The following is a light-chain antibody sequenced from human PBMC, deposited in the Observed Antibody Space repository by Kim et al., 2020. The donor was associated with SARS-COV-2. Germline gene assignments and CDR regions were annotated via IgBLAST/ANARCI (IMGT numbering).Light chain of an antibody. CDR2: RNN. V-gene: IGLV10-54*01. CDR1: SNNVGYQG. CDR3: SAWDNSLNVWV. J-gene: IGLJ3*02. Sequence: QAGLTQPPSVSKGLRQTATLTCTGNSNNVGYQGAAWLQQHQDHPPKLLSSRNNNRPSGISERLSASRSGNTASLTITGLQPEDEADYYCSAWDNSLNVWVFGGGTQLTVL.